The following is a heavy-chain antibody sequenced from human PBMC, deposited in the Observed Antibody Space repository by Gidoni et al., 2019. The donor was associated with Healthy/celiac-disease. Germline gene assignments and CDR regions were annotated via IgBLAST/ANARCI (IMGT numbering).Heavy chain of an antibody. CDR1: GFTFSDYY. J-gene: IGHJ5*02. D-gene: IGHD2-15*01. CDR2: ISSSSSYT. V-gene: IGHV3-11*06. CDR3: ARDPGVVEKNWFDP. Sequence: QVQLVESGGGLVKPGGSLRLSCAASGFTFSDYYMSWIRQAPGKGLAWVSYISSSSSYTNYADSVKGRFTISRDNAKNSLYLQMNSLRAEDTAVYYCARDPGVVEKNWFDPWGQGTLVTVSS.